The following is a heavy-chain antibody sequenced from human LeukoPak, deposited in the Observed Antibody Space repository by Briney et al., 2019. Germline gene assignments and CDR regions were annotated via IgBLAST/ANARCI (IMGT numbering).Heavy chain of an antibody. Sequence: GGSLRLSCAASGFTFSTYWMTWVRQAPGKGLEWVASINEDGGDKYYVDSLKGRFTISRDNAKNSLYLQMNSLRAEDTAVYYCARDTYRFDDYWGQGTPVTVSS. CDR3: ARDTYRFDDY. V-gene: IGHV3-7*01. CDR1: GFTFSTYW. CDR2: INEDGGDK. J-gene: IGHJ4*02.